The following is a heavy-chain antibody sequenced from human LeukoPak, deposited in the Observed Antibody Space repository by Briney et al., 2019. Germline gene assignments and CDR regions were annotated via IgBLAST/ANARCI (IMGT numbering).Heavy chain of an antibody. CDR3: ARGGRGTTCCGGACYYSYYGMDV. J-gene: IGHJ6*02. V-gene: IGHV4-30-2*01. CDR1: GGSISSGDYS. Sequence: SETLSLTCAVSGGSISSGDYSWSWIRQTPGKGLEWIGYIFHSGTTYYNPSLKSRVSISLERSKNQFSLRLTSVTAADTAVFYCARGGRGTTCCGGACYYSYYGMDVWGQGTTVTVSS. D-gene: IGHD2-2*01. CDR2: IFHSGTT.